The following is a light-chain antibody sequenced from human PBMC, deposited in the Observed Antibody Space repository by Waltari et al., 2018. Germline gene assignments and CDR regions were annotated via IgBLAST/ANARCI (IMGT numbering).Light chain of an antibody. CDR1: QSVRIY. CDR2: DAT. J-gene: IGKJ4*01. V-gene: IGKV3-11*01. Sequence: IVLTQSPATLSLSPGERATLSCSASQSVRIYLAWYQQKPGQAPRLLTYDATNRATGIPARFTGSGSGTDFTLTIDSLEPEDFAVYYCQQRSNWVSFGGGTKVEIK. CDR3: QQRSNWVS.